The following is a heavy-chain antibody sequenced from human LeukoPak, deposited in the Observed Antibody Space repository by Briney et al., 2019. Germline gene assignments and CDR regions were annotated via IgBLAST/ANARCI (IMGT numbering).Heavy chain of an antibody. D-gene: IGHD5-18*01. V-gene: IGHV1-46*01. CDR3: ARDLENSYGSYYFDY. CDR2: INPSGGST. Sequence: ASEKVSCKASGYTFTSYYMHWVRQAPGQGLEWMGIINPSGGSTSYAQKFQGRVTMTRDTSTSTVYMELSSLRSEDTAVYYCARDLENSYGSYYFDYWGQGTLVTVSS. J-gene: IGHJ4*02. CDR1: GYTFTSYY.